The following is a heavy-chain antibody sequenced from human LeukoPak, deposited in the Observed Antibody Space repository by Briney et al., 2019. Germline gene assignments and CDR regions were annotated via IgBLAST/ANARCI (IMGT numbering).Heavy chain of an antibody. V-gene: IGHV4-61*02. CDR2: IYTSGST. Sequence: KPSETLSLTCTVSGGSISSGSYYWSWVRQPAGKGLEWIGRIYTSGSTNYNPSLKSRVTISVDTSKNQFSLKLSSVTAADTAVYYCARVMDDFWSGNWFDPWGQGTLVTVSS. J-gene: IGHJ5*02. CDR3: ARVMDDFWSGNWFDP. CDR1: GGSISSGSYY. D-gene: IGHD3-3*01.